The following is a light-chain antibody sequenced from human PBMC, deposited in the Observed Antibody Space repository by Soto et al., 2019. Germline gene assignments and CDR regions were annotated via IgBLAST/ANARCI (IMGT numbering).Light chain of an antibody. V-gene: IGKV3-20*01. J-gene: IGKJ1*01. Sequence: EIVLTQSPGTLSLSPGERATLSCRASQSVSSSYFAWYQQKPGQAPRLLIYGASSRATGIPDRFSGSGSGTDFTLTISRLEPEDFAMYYCQQYGSSPPWTFGQGTKVQIK. CDR1: QSVSSSY. CDR2: GAS. CDR3: QQYGSSPPWT.